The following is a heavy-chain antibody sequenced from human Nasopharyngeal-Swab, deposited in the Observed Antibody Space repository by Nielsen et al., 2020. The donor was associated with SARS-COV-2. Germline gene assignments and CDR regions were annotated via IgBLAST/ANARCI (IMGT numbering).Heavy chain of an antibody. D-gene: IGHD6-13*01. J-gene: IGHJ4*02. V-gene: IGHV4-39*07. CDR2: IYYTGST. CDR3: ARGRLGSQFDY. CDR1: GGSISSTSYY. Sequence: SETLSLTCTVSGGSISSTSYYWVWIRQPPGKGLEWIGDIYYTGSTYYNPSLKSRVTLSVDTSKNQFSLKLSSVTAADTAVYYCARGRLGSQFDYWGQGTLVTVSS.